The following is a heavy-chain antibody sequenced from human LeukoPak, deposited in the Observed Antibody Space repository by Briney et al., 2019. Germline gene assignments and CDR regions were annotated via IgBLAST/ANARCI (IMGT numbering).Heavy chain of an antibody. D-gene: IGHD5-18*01. Sequence: GGSPRLSCAASGFTFSPHWMSWVRQAPGMGLEWVANIKQDGSEKYYVDSVKGRFTISRDNAKKSLYLQMNSLRAEDTAIYYCARDGRGYTYGNDYWGQGTLVTVSS. CDR2: IKQDGSEK. V-gene: IGHV3-7*03. CDR1: GFTFSPHW. J-gene: IGHJ4*02. CDR3: ARDGRGYTYGNDY.